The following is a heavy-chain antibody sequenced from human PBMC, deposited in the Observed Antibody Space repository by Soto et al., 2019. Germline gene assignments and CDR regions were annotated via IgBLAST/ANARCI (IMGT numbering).Heavy chain of an antibody. CDR3: ARDRHFYDSTGDMAFDM. CDR1: SVTFTNSG. J-gene: IGHJ3*02. Sequence: QVQLVESGGGVVHPGGSLRLSCTASSVTFTNSGIHWVRQAPGKGLEWLAVISYDAKREYYAESVRGRFTVSGDKSGNTVFLQMITLSPEGTALYSCARDRHFYDSTGDMAFDMWGQGTMFTVSS. D-gene: IGHD3-22*01. V-gene: IGHV3-30*05. CDR2: ISYDAKRE.